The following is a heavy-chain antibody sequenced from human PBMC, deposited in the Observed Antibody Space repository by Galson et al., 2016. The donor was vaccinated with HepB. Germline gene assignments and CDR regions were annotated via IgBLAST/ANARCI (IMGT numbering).Heavy chain of an antibody. CDR2: TYYRSKWLT. J-gene: IGHJ4*02. CDR3: AIEVGGPTKFDY. Sequence: CAISGDSVSSNSAVWNWIRRSPSRGLEWLGRTYYRSKWLTEYAESVKSRLTINPDTSTNQFALHLNSVTPEDTAVYHCAIEVGGPTKFDYWDQGTLVTVSS. CDR1: GDSVSSNSAV. V-gene: IGHV6-1*01. D-gene: IGHD4-23*01.